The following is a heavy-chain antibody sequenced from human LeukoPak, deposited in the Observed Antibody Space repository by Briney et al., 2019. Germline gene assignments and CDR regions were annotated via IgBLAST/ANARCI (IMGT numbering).Heavy chain of an antibody. D-gene: IGHD3-16*01. CDR1: GGSISSSRYY. CDR2: IYYSGST. CDR3: ARETSQKGAHYMDV. J-gene: IGHJ6*03. V-gene: IGHV4-39*07. Sequence: PSETLSLTCTVSGGSISSSRYYWGWIRQPPGKGLEWIGSIYYSGSTYYNPSLKSRVTISVDTSKNQFSLKLSSVTAADTAVYYCARETSQKGAHYMDVWGKGTTVTISS.